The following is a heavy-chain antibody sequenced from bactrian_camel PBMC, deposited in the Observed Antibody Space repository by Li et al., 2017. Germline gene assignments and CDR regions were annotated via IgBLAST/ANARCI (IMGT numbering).Heavy chain of an antibody. CDR2: IYTGSGNT. J-gene: IGHJ4*01. Sequence: HVQLVESGGGSVQAGGSLRLACVASGFDFSNHFDDSMAWFRQAAGKEREGVARIYTGSGNTYYADSVKGRFTISQDNAKNTVYLQMNSLKPEDTAMYYCAARLSGFGCYGALRPMEYNYWGQGTQVTVS. CDR3: AARLSGFGCYGALRPMEYNY. D-gene: IGHD5*01. CDR1: GFDFSNHFDDS. V-gene: IGHV3S63*01.